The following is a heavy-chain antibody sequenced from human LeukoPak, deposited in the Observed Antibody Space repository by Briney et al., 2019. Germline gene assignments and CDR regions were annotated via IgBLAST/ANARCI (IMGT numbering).Heavy chain of an antibody. Sequence: KPGGSLRISCTASGCTFSSYSKTWVREAPGKGLEWVSSISRSINYIYHADPVKGRFTITSADAQTSVYMQMNSLKDEDTAVYYCASARTSSPYNNNFNFWGQGTLVIVSS. CDR1: GCTFSSYS. D-gene: IGHD1-14*01. CDR2: ISRSINYI. V-gene: IGHV3-21*01. J-gene: IGHJ4*02. CDR3: ASARTSSPYNNNFNF.